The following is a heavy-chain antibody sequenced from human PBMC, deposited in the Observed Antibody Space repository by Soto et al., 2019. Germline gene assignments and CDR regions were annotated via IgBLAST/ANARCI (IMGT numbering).Heavy chain of an antibody. D-gene: IGHD6-19*01. Sequence: GGSLRLSCAASGFTFSSYAMHWVRQAPGKGLEWVAVISYDGSNKYYADSVKGRFTISRDNSKNTLYLQMNSLRAEDTAVYYCARGGSNSSGRYFGWSDPSGQRTLFTLSP. CDR2: ISYDGSNK. V-gene: IGHV3-30-3*01. CDR1: GFTFSSYA. CDR3: ARGGSNSSGRYFGWSDP. J-gene: IGHJ5*02.